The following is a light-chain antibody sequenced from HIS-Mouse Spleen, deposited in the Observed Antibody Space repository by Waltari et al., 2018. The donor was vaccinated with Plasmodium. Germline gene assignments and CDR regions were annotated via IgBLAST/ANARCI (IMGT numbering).Light chain of an antibody. Sequence: SYELTQPPSVSVSPGQTARITCSGDALPKKYAYWYQQESGQAPVRVIYEDRKRPSGIPERCAGSGSGTMASLSSRGAQGEDEAEYYSYSTDSSGNHRVFGGGTRLTVL. CDR2: EDR. V-gene: IGLV3-10*01. J-gene: IGLJ3*02. CDR3: YSTDSSGNHRV. CDR1: ALPKKY.